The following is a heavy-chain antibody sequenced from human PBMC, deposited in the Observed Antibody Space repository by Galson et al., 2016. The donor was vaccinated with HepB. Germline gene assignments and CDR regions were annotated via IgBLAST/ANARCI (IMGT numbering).Heavy chain of an antibody. J-gene: IGHJ4*02. CDR1: GFTVSSNY. D-gene: IGHD6-13*01. V-gene: IGHV3-53*01. CDR2: IYSGGST. Sequence: SLRLSCAASGFTVSSNYMSWVRQAPGKGLEWVSVIYSGGSTYYADSVKGRFTISRDNSKNTLYLQMNSLRAEDTAGDYCARGGSSWTFDYWGQGTLVTVSS. CDR3: ARGGSSWTFDY.